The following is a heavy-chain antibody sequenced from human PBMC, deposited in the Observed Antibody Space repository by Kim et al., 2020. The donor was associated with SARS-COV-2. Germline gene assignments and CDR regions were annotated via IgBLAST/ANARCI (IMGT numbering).Heavy chain of an antibody. CDR1: GFTFSSYG. V-gene: IGHV3-30*18. Sequence: GGSLRLSCAASGFTFSSYGMHWVRQAPGKGLEWVAVISYDGSNKYYADSVKGRFTISRDNSKNTLYQQMNSPRAEDTAVYYCAKVPKVAYYYDSSGYSLDYWGQGTLVTVSS. CDR2: ISYDGSNK. D-gene: IGHD3-22*01. J-gene: IGHJ4*02. CDR3: AKVPKVAYYYDSSGYSLDY.